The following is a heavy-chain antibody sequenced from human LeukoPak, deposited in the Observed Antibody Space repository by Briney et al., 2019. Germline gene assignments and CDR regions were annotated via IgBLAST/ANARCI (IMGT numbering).Heavy chain of an antibody. CDR2: ISGSGGST. CDR3: AKDGVVAASLGYYFDY. J-gene: IGHJ4*02. CDR1: GFTFSSYA. D-gene: IGHD2-15*01. Sequence: GGSLRLSCAASGFTFSSYAMSSVRQAPGKGLEWVSAISGSGGSTYYADSVKGRFTISRDNSKNTLYLQMNSLRAEDTAVYYCAKDGVVAASLGYYFDYWGQGTLVTVSS. V-gene: IGHV3-23*01.